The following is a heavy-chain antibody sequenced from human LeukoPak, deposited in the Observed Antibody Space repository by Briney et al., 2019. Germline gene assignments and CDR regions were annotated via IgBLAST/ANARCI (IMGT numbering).Heavy chain of an antibody. CDR3: ARVHYLGTNGVRHHDAFDI. J-gene: IGHJ3*02. V-gene: IGHV1-18*01. Sequence: ASVKVSCKASGYTFTSYGISWVRQAPGQGLEWMGWISAYNGNTNYAQRLQGRVTMTTDTSTSTAYMELRSLRSDETAVYYCARVHYLGTNGVRHHDAFDIWGQGTMVTVSS. CDR1: GYTFTSYG. D-gene: IGHD2-8*01. CDR2: ISAYNGNT.